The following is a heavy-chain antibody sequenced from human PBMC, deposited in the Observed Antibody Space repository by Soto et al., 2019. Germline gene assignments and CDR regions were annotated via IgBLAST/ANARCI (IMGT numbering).Heavy chain of an antibody. J-gene: IGHJ4*02. CDR1: GYTFTSYA. V-gene: IGHV1-3*01. Sequence: ASVKVSCKASGYTFTSYAMHWVRQAPGQRLEWMGWINAGNGNTKYSQKFQGRVTITRDTSASTAYMELSSLRSEDTAVYDCARGLDSAMDFFDYWGQGTLVTVSS. CDR3: ARGLDSAMDFFDY. D-gene: IGHD5-18*01. CDR2: INAGNGNT.